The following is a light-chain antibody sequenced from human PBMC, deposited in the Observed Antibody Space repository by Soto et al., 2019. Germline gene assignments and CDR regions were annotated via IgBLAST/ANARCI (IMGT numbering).Light chain of an antibody. Sequence: QSALTQPASVSGSPGQSITISCTGTSSDIGGFNYVSWYQQHPGTAPKLIIYEVSNRPSGISNRFSGSKSGNTASLTISGLQAEDEAAYYCSSYTTTSTLGVFGGGTKLTVL. J-gene: IGLJ3*02. CDR2: EVS. CDR3: SSYTTTSTLGV. V-gene: IGLV2-14*01. CDR1: SSDIGGFNY.